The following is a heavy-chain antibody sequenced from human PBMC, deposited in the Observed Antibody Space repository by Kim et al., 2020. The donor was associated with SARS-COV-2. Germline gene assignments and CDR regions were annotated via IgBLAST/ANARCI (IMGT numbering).Heavy chain of an antibody. CDR2: INHSGST. V-gene: IGHV4-34*01. D-gene: IGHD5-18*01. CDR3: ARATVDTAMVPAFDI. J-gene: IGHJ3*02. CDR1: GGSFSGYY. Sequence: SETLSLTCAVYGGSFSGYYWSWIRQPPGKGLEWIGEINHSGSTNYNPSLKSRVTISVDTSKNQFSLKLSSVTAADTAVYYCARATVDTAMVPAFDIWGQGTMVTVSS.